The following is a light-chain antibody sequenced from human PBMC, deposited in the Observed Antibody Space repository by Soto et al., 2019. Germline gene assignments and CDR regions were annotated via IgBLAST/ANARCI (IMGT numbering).Light chain of an antibody. Sequence: EIVLTQSPATLSLSPGERATLSCRASQSVSSSLAWYQQKPGQAPRLLVYDASNRATGIPARFSGSGSGTDFTLTISSLESEDFAVYYCQQRSGWPPTSGGGTKV. CDR2: DAS. V-gene: IGKV3-11*01. CDR3: QQRSGWPPT. CDR1: QSVSSS. J-gene: IGKJ4*01.